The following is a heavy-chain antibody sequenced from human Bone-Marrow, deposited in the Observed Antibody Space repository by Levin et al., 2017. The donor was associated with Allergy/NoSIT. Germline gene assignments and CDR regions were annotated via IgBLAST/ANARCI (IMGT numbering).Heavy chain of an antibody. CDR3: AKDPMWDRYNFDMDV. V-gene: IGHV3-23*01. Sequence: GESLKISCTASGFTFNKYGLTWVRQAPGKGLEWVASIGGSGIDANYADSVRGRFTITRDMNMIFLQMNRLRVEDTAVCYCAKDPMWDRYNFDMDVWGQGTSVIVSS. J-gene: IGHJ6*02. CDR2: IGGSGIDA. D-gene: IGHD1-26*01. CDR1: GFTFNKYG.